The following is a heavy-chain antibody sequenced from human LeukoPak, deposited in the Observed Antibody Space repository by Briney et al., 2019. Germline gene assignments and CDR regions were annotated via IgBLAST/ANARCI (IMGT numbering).Heavy chain of an antibody. J-gene: IGHJ6*03. D-gene: IGHD4-17*01. CDR3: ARDVSTVTTRGDYYYYMDV. CDR2: ISAYSGHT. Sequence: ASVKVSCKASGYTVTTYGINWVQQAPGQGLEWMGWISAYSGHTKYAQRLQGRVTMTTDTSTNTAYMQLTSLRSDDTAVYYCARDVSTVTTRGDYYYYMDVWGKGTTVTVSS. V-gene: IGHV1-18*01. CDR1: GYTVTTYG.